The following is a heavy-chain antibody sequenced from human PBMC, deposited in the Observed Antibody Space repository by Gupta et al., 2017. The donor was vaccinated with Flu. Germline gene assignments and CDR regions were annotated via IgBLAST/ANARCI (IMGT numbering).Heavy chain of an antibody. CDR1: GWTFSSYW. J-gene: IGHJ4*02. CDR3: VRDLAGRYGY. Sequence: EVQLVESGGGLVQPGGSLRLSCAASGWTFSSYWRHGFRGARGKGLGGVSRNDEEGRTTSYADSVKGRFAVARDNAKSTRYLQMTSLRGDDTAVDYCVRDLAGRYGYWGQGTLVTVSS. CDR2: NDEEGRTT. D-gene: IGHD6-19*01. V-gene: IGHV3-74*01.